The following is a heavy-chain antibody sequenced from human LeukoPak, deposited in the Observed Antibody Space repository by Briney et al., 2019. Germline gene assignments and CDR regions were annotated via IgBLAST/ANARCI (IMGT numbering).Heavy chain of an antibody. J-gene: IGHJ3*02. CDR1: GFTFITYW. D-gene: IGHD2-15*01. Sequence: GGSLRLSCTASGFTFITYWMHWVRQAPGKGLVWVSLINSDGSYTDFADSVKGRFTISRDNAQSTLYLQMNSLRAEDTAVYYCATELRESGASSRNAFDIWGQGTVVSVSS. V-gene: IGHV3-74*01. CDR2: INSDGSYT. CDR3: ATELRESGASSRNAFDI.